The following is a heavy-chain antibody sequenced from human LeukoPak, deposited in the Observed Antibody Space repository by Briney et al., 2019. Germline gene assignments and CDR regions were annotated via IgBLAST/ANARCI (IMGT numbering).Heavy chain of an antibody. V-gene: IGHV1-2*06. Sequence: GASVKISCKASGYTFTGYYMHWVRQAPGQGLEWVGRINPNSGGTNYAQKFQGRVTMTRDTSISTAYMELSRLRSDDTAVYYCARWLGGYYDSRGHPSFGIWGQGTMDTVSS. CDR1: GYTFTGYY. J-gene: IGHJ3*02. CDR3: ARWLGGYYDSRGHPSFGI. CDR2: INPNSGGT. D-gene: IGHD3-22*01.